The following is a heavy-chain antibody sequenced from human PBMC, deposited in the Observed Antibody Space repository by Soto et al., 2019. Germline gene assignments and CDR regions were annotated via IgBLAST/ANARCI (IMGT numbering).Heavy chain of an antibody. V-gene: IGHV3-23*01. CDR3: AKGNSGRYYYGMDV. J-gene: IGHJ6*02. CDR1: GFTFSSYA. Sequence: EVQLLESGGGLVQPGGSLRLSCAAFGFTFSSYAMSWVRQAPGKGLEWVSAISDSGGGTYYADSVKGRFTISRDNSKNKLYLQMNSLRAEDTAVYYCAKGNSGRYYYGMDVWGQGTTVTVSS. CDR2: ISDSGGGT. D-gene: IGHD1-1*01.